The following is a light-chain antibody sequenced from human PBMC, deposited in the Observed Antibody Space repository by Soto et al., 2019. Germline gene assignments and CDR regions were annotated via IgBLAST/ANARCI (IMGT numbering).Light chain of an antibody. V-gene: IGKV3-15*01. CDR2: DAS. Sequence: ILLTQSPSTLSVSPGESATLSCRASQSVSSNLAWHQQNPGKDIRILMYDASNRDTGISARFSGIGSGTEVTLTISSLQPEDFAVYYCQQYHNWPLTCGQGT. J-gene: IGKJ5*01. CDR3: QQYHNWPLT. CDR1: QSVSSN.